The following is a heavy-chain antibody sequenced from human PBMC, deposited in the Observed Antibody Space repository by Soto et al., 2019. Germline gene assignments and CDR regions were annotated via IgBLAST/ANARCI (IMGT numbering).Heavy chain of an antibody. CDR1: CDSVNSDNYY. Sequence: PSETLSLTCDVFCDSVNSDNYYWTWIRQPPGKDLEWIGNIYFSGCTYYNPSLNSRVTLSIDTSKNHFSLKLTSVTAADTAMYYCARHRAVAGLDYWGQGTLVTVSS. D-gene: IGHD6-19*01. CDR3: ARHRAVAGLDY. V-gene: IGHV4-39*01. J-gene: IGHJ4*02. CDR2: IYFSGCT.